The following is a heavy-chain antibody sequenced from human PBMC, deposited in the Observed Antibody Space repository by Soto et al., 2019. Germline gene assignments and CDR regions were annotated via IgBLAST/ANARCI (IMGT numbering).Heavy chain of an antibody. J-gene: IGHJ4*02. V-gene: IGHV4-34*01. Sequence: PETLSLTCAVYGGSFSGYYWSWIRQPPGKGLEWIGEINHSGSTNYNPSLKSRVTISVDTSKNQFSLKLSSVTAADTAVYYCARLNWNHPYLFAYCGQGSLVTVSS. CDR3: ARLNWNHPYLFAY. CDR2: INHSGST. CDR1: GGSFSGYY. D-gene: IGHD1-1*01.